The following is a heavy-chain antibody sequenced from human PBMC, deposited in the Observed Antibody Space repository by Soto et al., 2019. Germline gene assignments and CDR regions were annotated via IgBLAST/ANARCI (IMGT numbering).Heavy chain of an antibody. D-gene: IGHD2-15*01. CDR3: ARGCVCCCCRCYGFSAS. Sequence: QVQLVESGGGVVQPGRSLGLSCVASGFTFSRYGMHWFRQAPGQGLEWVAGLWYDGSHEYYADSVKGRFTIFRDNFKNRFFVRRNRLGVEDTVVYYCARGCVCCCCRCYGFSASWGQGALDTVS. J-gene: IGHJ4*02. CDR2: LWYDGSHE. V-gene: IGHV3-33*01. CDR1: GFTFSRYG.